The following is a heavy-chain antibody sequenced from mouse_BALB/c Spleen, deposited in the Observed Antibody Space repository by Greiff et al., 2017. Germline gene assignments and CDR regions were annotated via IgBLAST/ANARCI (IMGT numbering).Heavy chain of an antibody. J-gene: IGHJ2*01. CDR2: ISYSGST. D-gene: IGHD1-2*01. V-gene: IGHV3-2*02. CDR1: GYSITSDYA. Sequence: EVQGVESGPGLVKPSQSLSLTCTVTGYSITSDYAWNWIRQFPGNKLEWMGYISYSGSTSYNPSLKSRISITRDTSKNQFFLQLNSVTTEDTATYYCARSPIHYYGYGDYWGQGTTLTVSS. CDR3: ARSPIHYYGYGDY.